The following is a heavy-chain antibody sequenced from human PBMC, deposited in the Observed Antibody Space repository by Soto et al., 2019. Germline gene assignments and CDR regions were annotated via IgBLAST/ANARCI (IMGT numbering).Heavy chain of an antibody. Sequence: SETLSLTCTFYGEYISSGDYWVWLRQPPGKWLEWIGSIYHGGSTYYNPSLNSRVTLSIDMTNNHVSLILNSVTAADTAVYYCARVGPWVPYYYDSSPYTFENWFDPWGQGNLVTVSS. V-gene: IGHV4-38-2*02. CDR1: GEYISSGDY. D-gene: IGHD3-22*01. CDR2: IYHGGST. CDR3: ARVGPWVPYYYDSSPYTFENWFDP. J-gene: IGHJ5*02.